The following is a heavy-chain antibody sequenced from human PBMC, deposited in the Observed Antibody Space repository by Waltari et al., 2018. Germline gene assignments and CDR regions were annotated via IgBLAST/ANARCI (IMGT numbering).Heavy chain of an antibody. Sequence: QVQLVQSGAEVKKPGASVKVSCKASGYTFTGYYMHWVRQAPGQGLEWMGRINPNSGGRNYEQKCQGRVTMTRDTSISTAYMELSRLRSDDTAVYYGARGSGSSRGSAGYWGQGTLVTVSS. CDR1: GYTFTGYY. CDR3: ARGSGSSRGSAGY. V-gene: IGHV1-2*06. J-gene: IGHJ4*02. D-gene: IGHD6-6*01. CDR2: INPNSGGR.